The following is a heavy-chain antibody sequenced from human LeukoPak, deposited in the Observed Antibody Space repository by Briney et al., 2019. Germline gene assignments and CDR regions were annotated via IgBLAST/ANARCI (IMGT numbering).Heavy chain of an antibody. V-gene: IGHV3-49*04. CDR2: IRSKAYGGTT. CDR3: TRDLYDFWSGSDY. Sequence: GGSLGLSCTASGFTFGDYAMSWVRQAPGKGLEWVGFIRSKAYGGTTEYAASVKGRFTVSRDASKSIVYLQMNSLKTEDTALYYCTRDLYDFWSGSDYWGQGTLVTVSS. D-gene: IGHD3-3*01. CDR1: GFTFGDYA. J-gene: IGHJ4*02.